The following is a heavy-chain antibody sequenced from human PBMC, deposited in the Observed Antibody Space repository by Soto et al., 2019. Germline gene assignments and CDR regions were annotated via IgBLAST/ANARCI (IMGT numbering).Heavy chain of an antibody. CDR2: ISYDGSRK. CDR1: GFTFSSYD. D-gene: IGHD1-26*01. Sequence: QVQLVESGGGVVQPGRSLRLSCAASGFTFSSYDIHWVRQAPGKGLEWVALISYDGSRKYHADSVKGLFTISRDNSKNTLYLQVNSLRAEDTAVYYCAKAYSGPFDVWGQGTMVTVSS. CDR3: AKAYSGPFDV. J-gene: IGHJ3*01. V-gene: IGHV3-30*18.